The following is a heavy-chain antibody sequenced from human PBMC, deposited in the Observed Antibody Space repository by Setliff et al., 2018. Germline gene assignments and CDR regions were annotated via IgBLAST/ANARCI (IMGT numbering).Heavy chain of an antibody. CDR3: GRRPRVTPRTIDV. V-gene: IGHV4-31*03. Sequence: SETLSLTCTVSGDSINSGDYYRHWIRQQPGKGPEWIGYIFHSGDTLYNPSLKSRLVISIDTSKNHFSLSLTSVTAADTAFYYCGRRPRVTPRTIDVWGQGALVTVSS. CDR2: IFHSGDT. D-gene: IGHD2-21*02. J-gene: IGHJ4*02. CDR1: GDSINSGDYY.